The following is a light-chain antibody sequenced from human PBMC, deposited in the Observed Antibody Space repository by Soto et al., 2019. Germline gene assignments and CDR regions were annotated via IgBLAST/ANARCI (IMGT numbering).Light chain of an antibody. Sequence: QSALTQPASVSGSPGQSITISCSGTSSDIGSYDHVAWYQQFPGKSPKLIIYAVSDRPSGVSDRFSGSKSGISASLTISGLLTEDEADYYCISYTDGQSYLFGSGTKV. CDR2: AVS. CDR1: SSDIGSYDH. J-gene: IGLJ1*01. CDR3: ISYTDGQSYL. V-gene: IGLV2-14*03.